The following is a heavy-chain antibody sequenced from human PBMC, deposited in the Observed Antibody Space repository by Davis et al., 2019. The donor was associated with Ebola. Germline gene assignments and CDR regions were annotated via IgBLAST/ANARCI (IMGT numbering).Heavy chain of an antibody. CDR2: ISAYNGNT. CDR1: GYTFTSYG. Sequence: AASVKVSCKASGYTFTSYGISWVRQAPGQGLEWMGWISAYNGNTNYAQKFQGRVTITADKSTSTAYMELSSLRSEDTAVYFCARQDSGYESFFYYGMDVWGQGTTVTVSS. CDR3: ARQDSGYESFFYYGMDV. J-gene: IGHJ6*02. V-gene: IGHV1-18*01. D-gene: IGHD5-12*01.